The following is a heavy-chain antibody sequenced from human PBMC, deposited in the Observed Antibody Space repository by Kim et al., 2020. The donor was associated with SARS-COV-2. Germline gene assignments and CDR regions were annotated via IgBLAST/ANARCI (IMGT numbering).Heavy chain of an antibody. CDR2: IYYSGST. J-gene: IGHJ5*02. Sequence: SETLSLTCTVSGGSISSYYWSWIRQPPGKGLEWIGYIYYSGSTNYNPSLKSRVTISVDTSKNQFSLKLSSVTAADTAVYYCARHYGYSSSWGWFDPWGQGTLVTVSS. CDR1: GGSISSYY. D-gene: IGHD6-13*01. CDR3: ARHYGYSSSWGWFDP. V-gene: IGHV4-59*08.